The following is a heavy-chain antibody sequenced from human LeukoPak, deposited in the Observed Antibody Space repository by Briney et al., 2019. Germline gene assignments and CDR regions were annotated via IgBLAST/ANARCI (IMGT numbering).Heavy chain of an antibody. CDR2: INKDGNEK. CDR1: GFTFSDYW. Sequence: RGSLRLSCATSGFTFSDYWRSSVRQAPGKGLEWVANINKDGNEKNYVDSVKGRFSISRDNAKNSLYLQMSSLRAEDTAVFYCAKYSYGSGTSFDPWGQGTLVTVSS. D-gene: IGHD3-10*01. CDR3: AKYSYGSGTSFDP. J-gene: IGHJ5*02. V-gene: IGHV3-7*01.